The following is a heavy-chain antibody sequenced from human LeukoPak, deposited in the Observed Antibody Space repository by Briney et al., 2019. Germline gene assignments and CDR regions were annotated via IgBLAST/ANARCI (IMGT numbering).Heavy chain of an antibody. D-gene: IGHD2-2*01. CDR1: GGPIISHS. CDR3: ARGRYCSSTSCRPRDFFFDP. Sequence: PSETLSLTCTVSGGPIISHSWSWSRHPPGKGREGFGYINYSGTTNYNPSLKSRVTISVDTSKNQFSLKLSSVTAADTAVYYCARGRYCSSTSCRPRDFFFDPWGQGTLVTVSS. CDR2: INYSGTT. V-gene: IGHV4-59*11. J-gene: IGHJ5*02.